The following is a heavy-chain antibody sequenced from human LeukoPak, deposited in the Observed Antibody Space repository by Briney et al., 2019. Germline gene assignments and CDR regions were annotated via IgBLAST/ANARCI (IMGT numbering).Heavy chain of an antibody. D-gene: IGHD5-18*01. CDR2: VRDNGEN. V-gene: IGHV4-59*08. J-gene: IGHJ3*02. CDR1: GGSINAYY. CDR3: ARQPANTAAFDI. Sequence: PSETLSLTCTVSGGSINAYYWSWIRQPPGKGLEWIAYVRDNGENNYNPSLKSRVAISVDTANNQLSLRLNCVTAADTAIYYCARQPANTAAFDIWGLGTMVTVSS.